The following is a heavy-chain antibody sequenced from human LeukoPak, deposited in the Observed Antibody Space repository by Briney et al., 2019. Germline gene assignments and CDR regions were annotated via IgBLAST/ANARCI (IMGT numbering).Heavy chain of an antibody. CDR1: GDSTSSDRYY. CDR2: IYYSGST. Sequence: SETLSLTCTISGDSTSSDRYYGGWVRQPPGKGLEWIGNIYYSGSTYYNPSLKSRVTMSVDTSKNQFFLKLNSVTAADTAVYYCASGYSSGWYSSAFDIWGQGTMVTVSS. J-gene: IGHJ3*02. V-gene: IGHV4-39*01. CDR3: ASGYSSGWYSSAFDI. D-gene: IGHD6-19*01.